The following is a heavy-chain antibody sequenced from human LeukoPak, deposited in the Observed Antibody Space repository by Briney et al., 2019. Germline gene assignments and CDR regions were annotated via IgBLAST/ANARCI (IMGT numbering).Heavy chain of an antibody. Sequence: ASVKVSCKAPGYTFTSYGISWVRQAPGQGLEWMGWISAYNGNTNYAQKLQGRVTMTTDTSTSTAYMELRSLRSDDTAVYYCARDPTRGSNYVLYYYYYYYMDVWGKGTTVTVSS. J-gene: IGHJ6*03. CDR1: GYTFTSYG. V-gene: IGHV1-18*01. D-gene: IGHD4-11*01. CDR3: ARDPTRGSNYVLYYYYYYYMDV. CDR2: ISAYNGNT.